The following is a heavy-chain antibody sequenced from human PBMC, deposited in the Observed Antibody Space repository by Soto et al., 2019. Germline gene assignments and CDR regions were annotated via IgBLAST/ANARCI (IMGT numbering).Heavy chain of an antibody. J-gene: IGHJ6*02. V-gene: IGHV3-30-3*01. CDR3: ARDEIRFSWSYGMDV. Sequence: QVQLVESGGGVVQPGRSLRLSCAASGFTFSSYAMHWVRQAPGKGLEWVAVISYDGSNKYYADSVKGRFTISRDNFKYSLYLQMNSLSAEDSAVYYCARDEIRFSWSYGMDVWGQGTTVTVSS. CDR1: GFTFSSYA. D-gene: IGHD3-3*01. CDR2: ISYDGSNK.